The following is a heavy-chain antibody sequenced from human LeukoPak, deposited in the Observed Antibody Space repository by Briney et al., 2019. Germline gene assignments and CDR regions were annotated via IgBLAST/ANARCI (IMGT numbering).Heavy chain of an antibody. Sequence: ASVKVSCKASDYTYTSYGISWVRQAPGQGLEWMGWISAYNGNTNYAQKLQGRVTMTTDTSTRTAYMELRSLRSDDTAVYYCARGGRRPGFTIFGVVIDPFDYWGQGTLVTVSS. CDR2: ISAYNGNT. D-gene: IGHD3-3*01. CDR3: ARGGRRPGFTIFGVVIDPFDY. CDR1: DYTYTSYG. V-gene: IGHV1-18*01. J-gene: IGHJ4*02.